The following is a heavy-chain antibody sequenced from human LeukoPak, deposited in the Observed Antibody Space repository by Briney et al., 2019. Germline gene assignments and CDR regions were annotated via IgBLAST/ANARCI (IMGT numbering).Heavy chain of an antibody. CDR1: GYSFTSYW. CDR2: IYPGDSDT. J-gene: IGHJ3*02. V-gene: IGHV5-51*01. CDR3: ARHQCGNYDSSGYPDAFDI. D-gene: IGHD3-22*01. Sequence: GESLKISCKGSGYSFTSYWIGWVRQMPGKGLEWMGIIYPGDSDTRYSPSFQGQVTIAADKSISTAYLQWSSLKPSDIAMYYCARHQCGNYDSSGYPDAFDIWGQGTMVTVSS.